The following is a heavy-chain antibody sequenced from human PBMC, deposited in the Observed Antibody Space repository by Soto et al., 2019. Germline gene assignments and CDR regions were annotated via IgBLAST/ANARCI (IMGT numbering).Heavy chain of an antibody. V-gene: IGHV1-3*04. CDR1: GYTLKVDQ. J-gene: IGHJ4*02. Sequence: ASVKGSCKTSGYTLKVDQIYWVSQAPGQRLECMGWINISNGNTEYSQNFQGRVTMTRDTSASTAYMELSSLRSEDTAVYYCARDTDLTLVTTLDYWDQGTPVTVSS. D-gene: IGHD4-17*01. CDR2: INISNGNT. CDR3: ARDTDLTLVTTLDY.